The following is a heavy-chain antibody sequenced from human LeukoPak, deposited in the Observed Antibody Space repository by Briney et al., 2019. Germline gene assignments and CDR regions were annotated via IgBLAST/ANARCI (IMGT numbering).Heavy chain of an antibody. Sequence: GGSLRLSCAASGFTFSSYSMNWVRQAPGKGLEWVSSISSSSSYIYYADSVKGRFTISRDNAKNSLYLQMNSLRGEDTAMYYCARVQGGGYRTADYWGQGTLVTVSS. J-gene: IGHJ4*02. CDR3: ARVQGGGYRTADY. V-gene: IGHV3-21*01. CDR1: GFTFSSYS. D-gene: IGHD6-19*01. CDR2: ISSSSSYI.